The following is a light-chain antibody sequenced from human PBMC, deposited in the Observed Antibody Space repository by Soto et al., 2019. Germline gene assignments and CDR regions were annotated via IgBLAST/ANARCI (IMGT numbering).Light chain of an antibody. CDR1: QSVSTRY. V-gene: IGKV3-20*01. CDR2: GAS. CDR3: HQFGSSPPAFT. Sequence: ESMLTQSPGTLSLSPGERATLSCRASQSVSTRYLAWYQQKPGQAPRLLIYGASIRATGIPDRFSGSGSGTDFTLTISRLEPEDCSVYYCHQFGSSPPAFTFGQGTKLEI. J-gene: IGKJ2*01.